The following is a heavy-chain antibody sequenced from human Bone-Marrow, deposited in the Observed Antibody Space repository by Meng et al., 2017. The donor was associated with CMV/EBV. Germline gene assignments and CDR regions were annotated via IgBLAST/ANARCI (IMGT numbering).Heavy chain of an antibody. CDR2: IYYSGST. J-gene: IGHJ6*02. V-gene: IGHV4-61*01. Sequence: GSLRLSCTVSGGSVSSGSYYWSWIRQPPGKGLEWIGYIYYSGSTNYNPSLKSRVTISVDTSKNQFSLKLSSVTAADTAVYYCATGCLTGEVYYYGMDVWAQGTTVTVPS. D-gene: IGHD7-27*01. CDR3: ATGCLTGEVYYYGMDV. CDR1: GGSVSSGSYY.